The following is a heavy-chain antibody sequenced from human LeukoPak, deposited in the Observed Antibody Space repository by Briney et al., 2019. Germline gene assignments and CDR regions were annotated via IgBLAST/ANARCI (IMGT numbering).Heavy chain of an antibody. CDR2: IKQDGSEK. CDR1: GFTFSSYW. CDR3: ASPTVHSGYVEFDY. Sequence: GGSLRLPCAASGFTFSSYWMSWVRQAPGKGLEWVANIKQDGSEKYYVDSVKGRFTISRDNAKNSLYLQMNSLRAEDTAVYYCASPTVHSGYVEFDYWGQGTLVTVSS. V-gene: IGHV3-7*01. J-gene: IGHJ4*02. D-gene: IGHD5-12*01.